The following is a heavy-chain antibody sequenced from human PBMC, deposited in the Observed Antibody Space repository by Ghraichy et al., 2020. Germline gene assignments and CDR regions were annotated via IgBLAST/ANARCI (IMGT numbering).Heavy chain of an antibody. J-gene: IGHJ6*03. Sequence: ETLSLTCVVYGGSFTSYYGTWIRQPPGRGLEWIGNINHSGITKYNPSLKSRVTMSVDTAKNQFTLKLSSVTAADTAVYYCARLRYGSGTYYSYSYYMDGWGRGTAVTVSS. D-gene: IGHD3-10*01. CDR3: ARLRYGSGTYYSYSYYMDG. CDR1: GGSFTSYY. CDR2: INHSGIT. V-gene: IGHV4-34*01.